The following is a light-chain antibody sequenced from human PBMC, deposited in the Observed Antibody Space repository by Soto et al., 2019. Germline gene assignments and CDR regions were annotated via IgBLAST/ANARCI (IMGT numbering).Light chain of an antibody. CDR3: QRYNSAPLT. J-gene: IGKJ3*01. CDR2: AAS. V-gene: IGKV1-27*01. CDR1: QDIRNF. Sequence: DIQMTQSPSSLSASVGDRVTITCRASQDIRNFLAWYQQKPGKGPNLLIYAASTLQAGVPSRFNGSGSATEFTLTISSLRPDDVGTYYCQRYNSAPLTFGPGTKVDIK.